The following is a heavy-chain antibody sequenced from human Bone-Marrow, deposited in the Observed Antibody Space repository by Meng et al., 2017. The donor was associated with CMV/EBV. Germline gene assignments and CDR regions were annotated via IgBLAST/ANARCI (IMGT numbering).Heavy chain of an antibody. CDR2: ITHSGST. D-gene: IGHD1-26*01. J-gene: IGHJ4*02. V-gene: IGHV4-34*01. CDR1: GAPFSGY. CDR3: APGFRSWSESYSS. Sequence: QVHLQQWGAGLLKPSETLSLTCGVYGAPFSGYWSWVRQPPGKGLEWIGEITHSGSTNYNVSLKSRVTISIDTSKNQFSLKLSSVTATDTAVYYCAPGFRSWSESYSSWGQGTLVTVSS.